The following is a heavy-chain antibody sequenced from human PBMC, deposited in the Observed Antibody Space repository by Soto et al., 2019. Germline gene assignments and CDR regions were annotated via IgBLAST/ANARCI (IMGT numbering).Heavy chain of an antibody. CDR3: ARFPRYYYDSSGYDGQENLDY. CDR2: IYYSGST. CDR1: GGSISSGGYY. J-gene: IGHJ4*02. Sequence: SETLSLTCTVSGGSISSGGYYWSWIRQHPGKGLEWIGYIYYSGSTYYNPSLKSRVTISVDTSKNQFSLKLSSVTAADTAVYYCARFPRYYYDSSGYDGQENLDYWGQGTLVTVSS. D-gene: IGHD3-22*01. V-gene: IGHV4-31*03.